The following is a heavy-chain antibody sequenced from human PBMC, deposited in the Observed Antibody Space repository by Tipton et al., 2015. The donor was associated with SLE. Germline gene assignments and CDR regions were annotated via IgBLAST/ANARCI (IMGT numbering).Heavy chain of an antibody. CDR1: GGSTSSSSYY. J-gene: IGHJ5*02. CDR2: IYYSGST. D-gene: IGHD3-3*01. V-gene: IGHV4-39*07. CDR3: ARSLRFLEWEFDP. Sequence: TLSLTCTVSGGSTSSSSYYWGWIRQPPGKGLEWIGSIYYSGSTYYNPSLKSRVTISVDTSKNQFSLKLSSVTAADTAVYYCARSLRFLEWEFDPWGQGTLVTVSS.